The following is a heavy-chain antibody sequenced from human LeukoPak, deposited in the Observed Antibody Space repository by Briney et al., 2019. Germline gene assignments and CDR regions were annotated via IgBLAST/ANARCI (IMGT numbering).Heavy chain of an antibody. V-gene: IGHV1-18*01. CDR1: GYTFTNYG. D-gene: IGHD5/OR15-5a*01. J-gene: IGHJ4*02. Sequence: GASVKVSCKASGYTFTNYGITWVRQAPGQGLEWMGWVSAKTGDTNYAQKFQGRVTMTTDTSTSTVYMELRSLRSDDTAVFYCARILASIIDYWGQGTLVTVSS. CDR2: VSAKTGDT. CDR3: ARILASIIDY.